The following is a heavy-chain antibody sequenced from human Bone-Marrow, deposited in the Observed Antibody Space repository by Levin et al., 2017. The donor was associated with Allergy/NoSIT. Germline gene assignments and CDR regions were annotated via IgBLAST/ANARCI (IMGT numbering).Heavy chain of an antibody. CDR2: ISYDGNNK. V-gene: IGHV3-30*01. CDR3: AREPYYTFGSGRDPRYFAS. CDR1: GFTFNTYV. J-gene: IGHJ4*02. Sequence: GGSLRLSCAVSGFTFNTYVMHWVRQAPGKGLEWVAIISYDGNNKYYADSVKGRFTISRDNSKNTLSLQMNSLRAEDTAVYYCAREPYYTFGSGRDPRYFASWRQRTLVPVSS. D-gene: IGHD3-3*01.